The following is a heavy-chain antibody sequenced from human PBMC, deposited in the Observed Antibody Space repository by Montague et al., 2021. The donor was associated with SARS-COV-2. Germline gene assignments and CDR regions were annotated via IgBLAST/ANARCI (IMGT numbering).Heavy chain of an antibody. Sequence: SETLSLTCTVSCGSISSYYWSWIRQPPGKGLELIVYIYYSGSTNYNPSLKSRVTISVDTSKNQFSLKLSAVTAADTAVYYCARHSRRISSSWSEGYFDYWGQGTRVTVSS. CDR2: IYYSGST. D-gene: IGHD6-13*01. V-gene: IGHV4-59*08. J-gene: IGHJ4*02. CDR1: CGSISSYY. CDR3: ARHSRRISSSWSEGYFDY.